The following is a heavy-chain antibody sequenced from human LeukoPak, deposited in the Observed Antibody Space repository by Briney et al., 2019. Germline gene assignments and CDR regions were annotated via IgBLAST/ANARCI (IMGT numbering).Heavy chain of an antibody. D-gene: IGHD6-13*01. CDR2: IWYDGSNK. CDR1: GFTFSSYG. CDR3: AKDAGSWYPYFDY. V-gene: IGHV3-33*06. Sequence: GRSLRLSCAASGFTFSSYGMHWVRQAPGKGLEWVAVIWYDGSNKYYADSVKGRFTISRDNSKNTLYLQMSSLRAEDTAVYYCAKDAGSWYPYFDYWGQGTLVTVSS. J-gene: IGHJ4*02.